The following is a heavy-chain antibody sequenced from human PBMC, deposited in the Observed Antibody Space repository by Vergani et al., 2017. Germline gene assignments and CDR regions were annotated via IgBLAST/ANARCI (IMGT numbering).Heavy chain of an antibody. Sequence: EVQLVQSGAEVKKPGESLKISCKGSGYSFTSYWIGWVRQMPGKGLEWMGIIYPGDSDTRYSPSFQGQVTISADKSISTAYLQWSSLKASDTAMYYCARHGTRYYYDSTPGDYGGQGTLVTVSS. CDR3: ARHGTRYYYDSTPGDY. J-gene: IGHJ4*02. V-gene: IGHV5-51*01. CDR2: IYPGDSDT. CDR1: GYSFTSYW. D-gene: IGHD3-22*01.